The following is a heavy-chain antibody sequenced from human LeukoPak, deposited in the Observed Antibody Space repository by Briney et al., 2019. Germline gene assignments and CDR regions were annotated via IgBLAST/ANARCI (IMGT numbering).Heavy chain of an antibody. D-gene: IGHD6-19*01. CDR3: ARGSRSSGWFDY. CDR1: GFTVSSNY. CDR2: IYSGGST. J-gene: IGHJ4*02. V-gene: IGHV3-53*01. Sequence: HPGGSLRLSCAASGFTVSSNYMSWVRQAPGMGLEWVSVIYSGGSTYYADSVKGRFTISRDNSKNTLYLQMNSLRAEDTAVYYCARGSRSSGWFDYWGQGTLVTVSS.